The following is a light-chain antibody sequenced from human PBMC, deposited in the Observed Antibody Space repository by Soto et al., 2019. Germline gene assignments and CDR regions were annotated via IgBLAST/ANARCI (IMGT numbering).Light chain of an antibody. Sequence: QSALTQPPSASRSPGQSVTISCTGTSRDIGLYDFVSWYQQHPGKAPKLIIYEVTKRPSGVPDRFSGSKSGNTASLTVSDLQTEDAADYYCSAYAGTNDLGVFGGGTKVTVL. J-gene: IGLJ2*01. V-gene: IGLV2-8*02. CDR3: SAYAGTNDLGV. CDR2: EVT. CDR1: SRDIGLYDF.